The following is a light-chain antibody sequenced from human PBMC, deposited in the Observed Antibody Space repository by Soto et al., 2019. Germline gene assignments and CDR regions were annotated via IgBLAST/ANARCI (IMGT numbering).Light chain of an antibody. CDR1: HTIATY. Sequence: IQMTQSPSSLSASVGDGVTLTCRASHTIATYLNWYQQKQGQVPEVLLYGASRLHVGVPSRFTGSGYGTDFTLTINNLQPEDFAIYYCQQFYYYPHTFGQGTKLEVK. CDR2: GAS. J-gene: IGKJ2*01. V-gene: IGKV1-39*01. CDR3: QQFYYYPHT.